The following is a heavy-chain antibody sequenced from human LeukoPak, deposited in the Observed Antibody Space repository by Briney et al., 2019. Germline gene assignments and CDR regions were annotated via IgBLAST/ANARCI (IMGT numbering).Heavy chain of an antibody. J-gene: IGHJ3*02. D-gene: IGHD1-26*01. CDR3: AKVEVGAEGDDAFDI. V-gene: IGHV3-9*01. Sequence: GRSLRLSCAASGFTFDDYAMHWVRQAPGKGLEWVSGISWNSGSIGYADSVKSRFTISRDNAKNSLYLQMNSLRAEDTALYYCAKVEVGAEGDDAFDIWGQGTMVTVSS. CDR1: GFTFDDYA. CDR2: ISWNSGSI.